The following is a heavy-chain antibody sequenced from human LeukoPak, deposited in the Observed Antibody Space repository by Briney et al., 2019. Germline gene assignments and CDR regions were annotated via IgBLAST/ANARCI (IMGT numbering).Heavy chain of an antibody. CDR2: IYYSGST. CDR3: ARAGPYSSSWSPFDY. Sequence: SETLSLTCTVSGGSISSYHWSWIRQPPGKGLEWIGDIYYSGSTNYNPSLKSRVTISVDTSKNQFSLKLSSVTAADTAVYYCARAGPYSSSWSPFDYWGQGTLVTVSS. D-gene: IGHD6-13*01. V-gene: IGHV4-59*01. CDR1: GGSISSYH. J-gene: IGHJ4*02.